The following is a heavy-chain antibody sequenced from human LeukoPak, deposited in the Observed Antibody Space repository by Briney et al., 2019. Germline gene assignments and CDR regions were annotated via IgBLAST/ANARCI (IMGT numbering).Heavy chain of an antibody. CDR3: EGYDILTGPEAFDI. Sequence: AGGSLRLSCTASGFNFGDYWMHWVRQAPGKGLEWVSYISSSGTTMYYADSVKGRFTISRDNAKNSLYLQMNSLRAEDTAIYYCEGYDILTGPEAFDIWGQGTVVTVSS. J-gene: IGHJ3*02. V-gene: IGHV3-48*04. CDR2: ISSSGTTM. CDR1: GFNFGDYW. D-gene: IGHD3-9*01.